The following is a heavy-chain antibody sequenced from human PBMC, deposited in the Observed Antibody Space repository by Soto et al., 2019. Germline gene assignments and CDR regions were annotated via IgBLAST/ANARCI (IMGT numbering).Heavy chain of an antibody. V-gene: IGHV4-38-2*02. CDR3: ARDRSXXPDFFDS. J-gene: IGHJ4*02. Sequence: SETLSLTCAVSGHSISSGYYWGWIRQPPGKGLEWIGSFYHSGSTYYNPSLKSRVTISVDTSKNQFSLKLSSVSAADTAVYYCARDRSXXPDFFDSWGQGTLVTVSS. CDR1: GHSISSGYY. CDR2: FYHSGST.